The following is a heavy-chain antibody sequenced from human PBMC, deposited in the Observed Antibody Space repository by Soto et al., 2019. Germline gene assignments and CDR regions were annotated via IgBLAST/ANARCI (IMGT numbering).Heavy chain of an antibody. J-gene: IGHJ6*03. D-gene: IGHD3-10*01. V-gene: IGHV4-34*01. CDR2: INHSGST. CDR1: GGSFSGYY. Sequence: SETLSLTCAVYGGSFSGYYWSWIRQPPGKGLEWIGEINHSGSTNYNPSLKSRVTISVDTSKNQFSLKLSSVTAADTAVYYCARGNTYYYGSGRFYMDVWGKGTTVTVSS. CDR3: ARGNTYYYGSGRFYMDV.